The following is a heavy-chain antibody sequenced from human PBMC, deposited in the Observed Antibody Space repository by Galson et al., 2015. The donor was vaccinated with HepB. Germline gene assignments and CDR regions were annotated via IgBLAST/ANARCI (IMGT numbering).Heavy chain of an antibody. CDR3: AREDYGGNSGIYAFDI. J-gene: IGHJ3*02. CDR2: ISSNGGST. Sequence: SLRLSCAASGFTFSSYAMHWVRQAPGKGLEYVSAISSNGGSTYYANSVKGRFTISRDNSKNTLYLQMGSLRAEDMAVYYCAREDYGGNSGIYAFDIWGQGTMVTVSS. V-gene: IGHV3-64*01. D-gene: IGHD4-23*01. CDR1: GFTFSSYA.